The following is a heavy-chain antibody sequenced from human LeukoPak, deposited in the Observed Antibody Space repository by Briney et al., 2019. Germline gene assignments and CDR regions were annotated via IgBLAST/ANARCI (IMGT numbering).Heavy chain of an antibody. CDR2: ISSSSSYI. V-gene: IGHV3-21*04. D-gene: IGHD3-22*01. CDR1: GFTFSSYR. J-gene: IGHJ4*02. Sequence: GGSLRLSCAASGFTFSSYRMNWVRQAPGKGLEWVSSISSSSSYIYYADSVKGRFTISRDNAKNSLYLQMNSLRAEDTAVYYCAKANYYDSAYFDYWGQGTLVTVSS. CDR3: AKANYYDSAYFDY.